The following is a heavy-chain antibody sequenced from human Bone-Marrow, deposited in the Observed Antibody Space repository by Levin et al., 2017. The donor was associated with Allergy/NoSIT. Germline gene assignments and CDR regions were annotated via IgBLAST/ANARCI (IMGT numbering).Heavy chain of an antibody. CDR2: IWSDGGKK. CDR1: EFTFRIYG. CDR3: ARWGGYGTGWQFDY. D-gene: IGHD6-19*01. J-gene: IGHJ4*02. Sequence: LSLTCEASEFTFRIYGMHWVRQAPGKGLEWVALIWSDGGKKYYADSVKGRFTVSRDNSKNTLFLQMNSLRDEDTAVYYCARWGGYGTGWQFDYWGQGILVTVSS. V-gene: IGHV3-33*01.